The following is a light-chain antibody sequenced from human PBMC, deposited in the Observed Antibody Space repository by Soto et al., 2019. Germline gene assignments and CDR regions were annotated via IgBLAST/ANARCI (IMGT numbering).Light chain of an antibody. CDR1: QSVRSDY. Sequence: EIVLTQSPDTLSLSPGQRATLSCRASQSVRSDYFAWYQQKPGQAPRVIIFGVSTRATGVPDRFSGSGSGTDFTLTISRLEAEYFAMYYCQQYGNSPLTVGGGTKV. J-gene: IGKJ4*01. V-gene: IGKV3-20*01. CDR3: QQYGNSPLT. CDR2: GVS.